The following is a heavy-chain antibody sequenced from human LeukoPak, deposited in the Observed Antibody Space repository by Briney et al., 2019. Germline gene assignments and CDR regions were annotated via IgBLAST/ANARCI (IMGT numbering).Heavy chain of an antibody. D-gene: IGHD2-21*01. CDR1: GFTFSDYY. J-gene: IGHJ6*03. V-gene: IGHV3-11*01. CDR3: ARDRYSPNYYYMDV. Sequence: GGSLRLSCAASGFTFSDYYMSWIRQAPGKGLEWASYISSSGSTIYYADSVKGRFTISRDNAKNSLYLQMNSLRAEDTAVYYCARDRYSPNYYYMDVWGKGTTVTVSS. CDR2: ISSSGSTI.